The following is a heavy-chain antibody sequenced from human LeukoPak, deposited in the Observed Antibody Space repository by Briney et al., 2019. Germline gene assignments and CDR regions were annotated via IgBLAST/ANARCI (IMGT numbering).Heavy chain of an antibody. CDR2: IAPILGIA. J-gene: IGHJ5*02. D-gene: IGHD2-2*02. CDR1: GGTFSSYT. Sequence: ASVKVSCKASGGTFSSYTISWVRQAPGQGLEWMGRIAPILGIANYAQKFQGRVTFTADKSTSTADMELSSLRSEDTAVHYCARGRTAAISGWFDPWGQGTLVTVSS. V-gene: IGHV1-69*02. CDR3: ARGRTAAISGWFDP.